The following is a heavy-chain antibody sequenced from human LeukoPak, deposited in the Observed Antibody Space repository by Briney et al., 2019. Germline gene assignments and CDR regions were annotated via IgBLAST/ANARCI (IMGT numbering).Heavy chain of an antibody. CDR1: GFTFSSYS. CDR3: ARHPYYDILTGYYYDY. D-gene: IGHD3-9*01. V-gene: IGHV3-21*01. Sequence: PGGSLRLSCAASGFTFSSYSMNWVRQAPGKGLEWASSISSSSSYIYYADSVKGRFTISRDNAKNSLYLQMNSLRAEDTAVYYCARHPYYDILTGYYYDYWGQGTLVTVSS. J-gene: IGHJ4*02. CDR2: ISSSSSYI.